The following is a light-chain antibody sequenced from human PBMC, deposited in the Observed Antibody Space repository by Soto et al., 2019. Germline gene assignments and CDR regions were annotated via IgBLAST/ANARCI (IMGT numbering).Light chain of an antibody. CDR1: QSVSSY. CDR2: DAS. CDR3: QQRSNWPRFT. Sequence: EIVLTQSPSTLSLSPGERATLSCRASQSVSSYLAWYQQKPGQAPRLLIYDASNGATGIPARFSGSGSGTDFTLTISSLEPEDFAVYYCQQRSNWPRFTFGPGTKVDI. J-gene: IGKJ3*01. V-gene: IGKV3-11*01.